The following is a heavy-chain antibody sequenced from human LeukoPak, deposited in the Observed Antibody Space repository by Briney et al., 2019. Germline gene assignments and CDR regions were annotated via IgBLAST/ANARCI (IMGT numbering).Heavy chain of an antibody. Sequence: GGSLRLSCAASGFTFSSYGMHWVRQAPGKGLEWVAVISYDGSNKYYADSVKGRLTISRDNSKNTLYLQMNSLRAEDTAVYYCAKDRAGDSSGSFDYWGQGTLVTVSS. CDR3: AKDRAGDSSGSFDY. V-gene: IGHV3-30*18. D-gene: IGHD3-22*01. CDR2: ISYDGSNK. CDR1: GFTFSSYG. J-gene: IGHJ4*02.